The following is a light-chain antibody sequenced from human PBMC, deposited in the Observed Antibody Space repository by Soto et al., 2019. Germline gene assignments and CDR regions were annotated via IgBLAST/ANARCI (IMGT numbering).Light chain of an antibody. Sequence: IQMTQSPYTLSASVGDRVSITCRASQTVSDWLAWYQQRPGKAPKLLIYDASRLENGVPSRFSGSGYGTEFTLSINGLQPEDFATYYCQQHNSSPWTFGQGTKV. V-gene: IGKV1-5*01. CDR1: QTVSDW. CDR3: QQHNSSPWT. J-gene: IGKJ1*01. CDR2: DAS.